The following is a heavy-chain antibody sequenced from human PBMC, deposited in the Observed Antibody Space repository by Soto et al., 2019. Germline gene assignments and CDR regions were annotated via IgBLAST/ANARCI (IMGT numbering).Heavy chain of an antibody. CDR3: ARAGRSGYYEDFVDY. V-gene: IGHV4-61*01. Sequence: SETLSLTCTVSGGSVSSGSYYWSWIRQPPGKGLEWIGYIYYSGSTNYNPSLKSRVTISVDTSKNQFSLKLSSVTAADTAVYYCARAGRSGYYEDFVDYWGQGTLVTVSS. D-gene: IGHD3-22*01. J-gene: IGHJ4*02. CDR2: IYYSGST. CDR1: GGSVSSGSYY.